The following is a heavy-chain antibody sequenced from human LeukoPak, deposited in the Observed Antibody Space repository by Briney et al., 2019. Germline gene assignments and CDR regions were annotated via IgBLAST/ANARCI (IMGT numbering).Heavy chain of an antibody. V-gene: IGHV4-59*01. J-gene: IGHJ4*02. CDR2: IYYSGIT. CDR3: ARAHSATSGYYPHPLDY. CDR1: GGSISSYY. Sequence: SETLSLTCTASGGSISSYYWSWIRQPPGKGLEWIAYIYYSGITNYNPSLKSRVTISVDTSKNQFSLKLRSMTAADTAVYYCARAHSATSGYYPHPLDYWGQGTLVTVSS. D-gene: IGHD3-22*01.